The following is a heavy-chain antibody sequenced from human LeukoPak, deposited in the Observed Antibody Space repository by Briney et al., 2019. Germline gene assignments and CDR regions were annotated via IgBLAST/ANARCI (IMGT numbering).Heavy chain of an antibody. CDR1: GGTFSSYA. V-gene: IGHV1-69*13. D-gene: IGHD3-22*01. CDR3: ARDGGHYYDSTGYFQH. Sequence: ASVKVSCKASGGTFSSYAISWVRQAPGQGLEWMGGIIPIFGTANYAQKFQGRVTITADESTSTAYMELSSLRSEDTAVYYCARDGGHYYDSTGYFQHWGQGTLVTVSS. CDR2: IIPIFGTA. J-gene: IGHJ1*01.